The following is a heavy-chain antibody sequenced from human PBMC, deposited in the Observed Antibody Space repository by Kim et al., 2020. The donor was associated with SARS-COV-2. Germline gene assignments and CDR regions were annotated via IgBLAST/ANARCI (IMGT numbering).Heavy chain of an antibody. CDR1: GGTFSSYA. CDR2: IIPIFGTA. CDR3: ARDLYGSGSYYNALWFDP. V-gene: IGHV1-69*13. D-gene: IGHD3-10*01. J-gene: IGHJ5*02. Sequence: SVKVSCKASGGTFSSYAISWVRQAPGQGLEWMGGIIPIFGTANYAQKFQGRVTITADESTSTAYMELSSLRSEDTAVYYCARDLYGSGSYYNALWFDPWGQGTLVTVSS.